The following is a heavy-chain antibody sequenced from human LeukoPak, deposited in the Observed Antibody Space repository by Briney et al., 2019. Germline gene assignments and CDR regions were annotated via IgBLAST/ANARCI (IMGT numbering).Heavy chain of an antibody. CDR1: GGSISSYY. Sequence: SETLSLTCTVSGGSISSYYWSWIRQPPGKGLEWIGSIYHSGSTYYNPSLKSRVTISVDTSKNQFSLKLSSVTAADTAVYYCARGRGRRGNYYFDYWGQGTLVTVSS. J-gene: IGHJ4*02. V-gene: IGHV4-59*12. CDR2: IYHSGST. D-gene: IGHD3-16*01. CDR3: ARGRGRRGNYYFDY.